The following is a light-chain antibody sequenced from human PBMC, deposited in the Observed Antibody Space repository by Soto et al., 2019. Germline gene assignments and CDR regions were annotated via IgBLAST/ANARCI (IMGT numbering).Light chain of an antibody. CDR3: QQSYSMPPT. CDR2: AAS. J-gene: IGKJ2*01. V-gene: IGKV1-39*01. Sequence: DIQMTQSPSSLSASVGDRVSITCRASQSISSYLNWYQHKPGKAPELLIYAASKLQSGVPSRFSGTGSGTDFTLTISSLQPEDFATYFCQQSYSMPPTFGQGTKLEIK. CDR1: QSISSY.